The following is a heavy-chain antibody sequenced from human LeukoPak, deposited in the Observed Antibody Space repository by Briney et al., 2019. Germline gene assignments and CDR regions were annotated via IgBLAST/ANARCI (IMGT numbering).Heavy chain of an antibody. Sequence: SGGSLRLSCAAYGFTFSSYAMSWVRQAPGKGLEWVSAISGSGGSTYYADSVKGRFTISRDNSKNTLYLQMNSLRAEDTAVYYCAKDGAPRTRFLEWLYSPFDYWGQGTLVTVSS. V-gene: IGHV3-23*01. CDR1: GFTFSSYA. CDR2: ISGSGGST. CDR3: AKDGAPRTRFLEWLYSPFDY. D-gene: IGHD3-3*01. J-gene: IGHJ4*02.